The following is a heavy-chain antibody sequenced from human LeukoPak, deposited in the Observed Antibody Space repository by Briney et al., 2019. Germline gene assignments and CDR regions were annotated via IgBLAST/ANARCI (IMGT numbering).Heavy chain of an antibody. CDR1: GYTFTSYD. V-gene: IGHV1-8*01. D-gene: IGHD3-10*01. Sequence: GASVKVSCKASGYTFTSYDINWVRQATGQGLEWMGWMNPNSGNTGYAQKFQGRVTMTRNTSINTANMELSSLRSEDTAVYYCARLFGGYYYYYMDVWGKGTTVTISS. CDR3: ARLFGGYYYYYMDV. CDR2: MNPNSGNT. J-gene: IGHJ6*03.